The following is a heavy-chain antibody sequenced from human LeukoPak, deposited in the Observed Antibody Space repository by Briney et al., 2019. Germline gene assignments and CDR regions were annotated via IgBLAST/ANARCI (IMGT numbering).Heavy chain of an antibody. CDR2: IYYSGST. Sequence: SETLSLTCTVSGGSISSGDHYWSWIRQPPGRGLEWIGYIYYSGSTYYNPSLKSRATISIDTPKSQFSLKLNSVTAADTAVYFCASTDYSNTNCFGANWFDPWGQGTLVTVSS. V-gene: IGHV4-30-4*08. D-gene: IGHD2-2*01. CDR1: GGSISSGDHY. J-gene: IGHJ5*02. CDR3: ASTDYSNTNCFGANWFDP.